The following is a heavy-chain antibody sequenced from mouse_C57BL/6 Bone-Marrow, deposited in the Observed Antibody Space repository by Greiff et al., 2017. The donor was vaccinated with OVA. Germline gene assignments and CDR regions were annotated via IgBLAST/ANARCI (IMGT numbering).Heavy chain of an antibody. V-gene: IGHV1-18*01. CDR3: ARRGTVVATPYAMDY. CDR1: GYTFTDYN. J-gene: IGHJ4*01. D-gene: IGHD1-1*01. CDR2: INPNNGGT. Sequence: EVQLQQSGPELVKPGASVKIPCKASGYTFTDYNMDWVKQSHGKSLEWIGDINPNNGGTIYNQKFKGKATLTVDKSSSTAYMELRSLTSEDTAVYYCARRGTVVATPYAMDYWGQGTSVTVSS.